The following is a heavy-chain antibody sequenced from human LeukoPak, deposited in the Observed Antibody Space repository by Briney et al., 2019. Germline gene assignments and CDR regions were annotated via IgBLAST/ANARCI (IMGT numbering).Heavy chain of an antibody. CDR2: IIPIFGTA. V-gene: IGHV1-69*05. CDR1: GGTFSSYA. Sequence: PVKVSCKASGGTFSSYAISWVRQAPGQGLEWMGRIIPIFGTANYAQKFQGRVTITTDESTSTAYMELSSLRSEDTAVYYCARDRRDGYNYFFDYWGQGTLVTVSS. J-gene: IGHJ4*02. D-gene: IGHD5-24*01. CDR3: ARDRRDGYNYFFDY.